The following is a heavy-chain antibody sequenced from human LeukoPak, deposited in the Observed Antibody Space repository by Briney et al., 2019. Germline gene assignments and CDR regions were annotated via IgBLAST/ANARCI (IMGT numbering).Heavy chain of an antibody. D-gene: IGHD3-16*01. J-gene: IGHJ4*02. Sequence: GGSLSLSCAASGFTFSSFWMSWIRQAPGKGMEWVANIMEDGHEKYCVDSVKGRFTISRDNAKNSLYLQMNNLKAEDTAMYYCVRFMRGTIGGDNWGQGTLVTVSA. V-gene: IGHV3-7*01. CDR1: GFTFSSFW. CDR2: IMEDGHEK. CDR3: VRFMRGTIGGDN.